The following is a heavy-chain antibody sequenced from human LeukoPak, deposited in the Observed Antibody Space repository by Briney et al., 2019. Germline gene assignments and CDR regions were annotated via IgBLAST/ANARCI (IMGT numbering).Heavy chain of an antibody. D-gene: IGHD6-13*01. CDR3: ARDWGAAAGKWFDP. J-gene: IGHJ5*02. V-gene: IGHV4-4*02. Sequence: PSETLSLTCAVSGGSISSNNWWGWVRQPPGKGLEWSGEIYHSGTTNYNPSLKSRVTISVDKSKNQFSLKLTSVTAEDTALYYCARDWGAAAGKWFDPWGQGTLVTVSS. CDR2: IYHSGTT. CDR1: GGSISSNNW.